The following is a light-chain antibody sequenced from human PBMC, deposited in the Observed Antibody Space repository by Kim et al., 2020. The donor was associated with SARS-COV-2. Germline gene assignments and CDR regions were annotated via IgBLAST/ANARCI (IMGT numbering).Light chain of an antibody. CDR2: EAS. CDR1: QSVSSY. CDR3: QHRSNWPWT. J-gene: IGKJ1*01. V-gene: IGKV3-11*01. Sequence: EIVLTQSPATLSLSPGERVTLSCRASQSVSSYLAWYQQKPGQAPRLLIYEASNRATGIPARFSGSGSGTDFTLTINNLEPEDFAVYYCQHRSNWPWTFGQGTKVEIK.